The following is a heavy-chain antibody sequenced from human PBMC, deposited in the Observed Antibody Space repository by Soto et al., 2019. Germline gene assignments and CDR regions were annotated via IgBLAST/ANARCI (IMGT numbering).Heavy chain of an antibody. J-gene: IGHJ4*02. CDR1: GGSISSYY. Sequence: SETLSLTCTVSGGSISSYYWSWIRQPPGKGLEWIGYIYYSGSTNYNPSLKSRVTISVDTSKNQFSLKLSSVTAADTAVYYCARAYGDYSSVLFDYWGQGTRVTVSS. D-gene: IGHD4-17*01. CDR3: ARAYGDYSSVLFDY. CDR2: IYYSGST. V-gene: IGHV4-59*01.